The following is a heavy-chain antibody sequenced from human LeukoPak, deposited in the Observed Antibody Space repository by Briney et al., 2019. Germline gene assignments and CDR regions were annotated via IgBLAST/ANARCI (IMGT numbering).Heavy chain of an antibody. J-gene: IGHJ4*02. CDR2: VYNTTNT. CDR1: SYSISSGYY. D-gene: IGHD5-12*01. Sequence: SETLSLTCTVSSYSISSGYYWGWIRQPPGKGLEWIGSVYNTTNTYYNASLKSRVTISVDTSKNQFSLKLTSVTAADTAVYYCAVSEIVATVPSVRGQGTLVTVSS. V-gene: IGHV4-38-2*02. CDR3: AVSEIVATVPSV.